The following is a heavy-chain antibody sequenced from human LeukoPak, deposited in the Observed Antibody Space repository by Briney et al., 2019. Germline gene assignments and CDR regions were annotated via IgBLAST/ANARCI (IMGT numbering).Heavy chain of an antibody. CDR1: VYTFSHFA. V-gene: IGHV3-33*06. CDR3: AKDAQRGFDYSNSLEH. Sequence: GTSLRLSCEVSVYTFSHFAMQWVRQAPERGREWVAVIWSEATNEYYGDSEKGRFTISRDNFKRAVSLEMNSMRAEDTAVYYCAKDAQRGFDYSNSLEHWGQGSLVIVSS. D-gene: IGHD4-11*01. J-gene: IGHJ5*02. CDR2: IWSEATNE.